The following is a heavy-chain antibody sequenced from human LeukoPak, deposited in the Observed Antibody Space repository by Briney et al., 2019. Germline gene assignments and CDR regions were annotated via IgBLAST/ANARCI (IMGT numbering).Heavy chain of an antibody. Sequence: GASVKVSCKASGYTFTSYGISWVRQAPGQGLEWMGGIIPIFGTANYAQKFQGRVTITADKSTSTAYMELSSLRSGDTAVYYCARDYDILTGPYGYWGQGTLVTVSS. V-gene: IGHV1-69*06. CDR2: IIPIFGTA. CDR3: ARDYDILTGPYGY. D-gene: IGHD3-9*01. J-gene: IGHJ4*02. CDR1: GYTFTSYG.